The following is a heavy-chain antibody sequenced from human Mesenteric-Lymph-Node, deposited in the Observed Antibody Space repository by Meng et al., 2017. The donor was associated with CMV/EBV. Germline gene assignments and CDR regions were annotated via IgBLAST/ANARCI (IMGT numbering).Heavy chain of an antibody. CDR2: IRRKSDGGTV. Sequence: GESLKISCAASGFTFSSAWMSWVRQAPGKGLEWVGLIRRKSDGGTVDYAAPVKGRFTISRDDSKNTLYLQMNSLKIEDTAMYYCTTDPRITMIFYWGQGALVTVSS. CDR1: GFTFSSAW. CDR3: TTDPRITMIFY. J-gene: IGHJ4*02. D-gene: IGHD3-22*01. V-gene: IGHV3-15*01.